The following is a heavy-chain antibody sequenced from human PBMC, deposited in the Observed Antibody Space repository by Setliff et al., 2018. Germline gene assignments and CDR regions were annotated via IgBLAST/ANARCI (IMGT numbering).Heavy chain of an antibody. CDR2: IYSIGSA. V-gene: IGHV4-61*02. Sequence: SETLSLTCTVSGGSITSGNNYWSWIRQPAGKGLEWIGRIYSIGSATYNPSLKSRVTISGDTSKNQFSLKLSSVTAADTAVYYCARGAPGWELLSWFDPWGQGTLVTVSS. CDR1: GGSITSGNNY. D-gene: IGHD1-26*01. CDR3: ARGAPGWELLSWFDP. J-gene: IGHJ5*02.